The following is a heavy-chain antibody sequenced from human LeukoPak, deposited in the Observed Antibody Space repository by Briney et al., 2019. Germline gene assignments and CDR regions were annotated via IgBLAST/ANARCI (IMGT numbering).Heavy chain of an antibody. Sequence: PSETLSLTCTVSGGSISSSSYYWGWIRQPPGKGLEWIGSIYYSGSTNYNPSLKSRVTISVDTSKNQFSLKLSSVTAADTAVYYCARSTYYDYIWGSYRRPYYFDYWGQGTLVTVSS. J-gene: IGHJ4*02. CDR3: ARSTYYDYIWGSYRRPYYFDY. CDR1: GGSISSSSYY. V-gene: IGHV4-39*07. D-gene: IGHD3-16*02. CDR2: IYYSGST.